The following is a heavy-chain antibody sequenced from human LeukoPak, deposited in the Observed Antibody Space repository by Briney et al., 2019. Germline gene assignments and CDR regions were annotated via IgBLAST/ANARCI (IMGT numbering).Heavy chain of an antibody. V-gene: IGHV3-15*01. J-gene: IGHJ6*03. Sequence: PGGSLRLSCAASGFTFSNAWMSWVRQAPGKGLEWVGRIKSKTDGGTTDYAAPVKGRFNISRDDSKNTLYLQMNSLKTEDTAVYYCTILEWLLSPFYYYCYYMDVWGKGTTVTVSS. CDR3: TILEWLLSPFYYYCYYMDV. CDR1: GFTFSNAW. D-gene: IGHD3-3*01. CDR2: IKSKTDGGTT.